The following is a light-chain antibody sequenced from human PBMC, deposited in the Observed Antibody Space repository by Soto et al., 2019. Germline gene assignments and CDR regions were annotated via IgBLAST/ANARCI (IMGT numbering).Light chain of an antibody. CDR2: GAS. CDR3: QQYGSSPPYT. Sequence: EIWLTQSPGTLSLSPGERTTLSCRASQSVSSSYLAWYQQKPGQAPRLLIYGASSRATGIPDRFSGSGSGTDFTLTISRLEPEDFAVYYCQQYGSSPPYTVGQGTKVDIK. V-gene: IGKV3-20*01. CDR1: QSVSSSY. J-gene: IGKJ2*01.